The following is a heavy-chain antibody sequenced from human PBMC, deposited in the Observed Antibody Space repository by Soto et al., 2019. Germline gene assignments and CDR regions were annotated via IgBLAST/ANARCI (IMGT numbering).Heavy chain of an antibody. V-gene: IGHV3-30*18. CDR1: GFTFSSYG. CDR3: AKVLTAGYYHYVMDV. D-gene: IGHD1-20*01. CDR2: ISYDGSNK. J-gene: IGHJ6*02. Sequence: PGVSLRLSCAASGFTFSSYGMHWVRQAPGKGLEWVAVISYDGSNKYYADSVKGRFTISRDNSKNTLYLQMNSLRAEDTAVYYCAKVLTAGYYHYVMDVWAQRTTVTV.